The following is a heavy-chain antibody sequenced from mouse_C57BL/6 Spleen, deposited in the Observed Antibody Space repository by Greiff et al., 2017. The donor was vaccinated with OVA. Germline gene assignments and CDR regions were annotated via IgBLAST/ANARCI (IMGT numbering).Heavy chain of an antibody. Sequence: EVQGVESGGDLVKPGGSLKLSCAASGFTFSSYGMSWVRQTPDKRLEWVATISSGGSYTYYPDSVKGRFTISRDNAKNTLYLQMSSLKSEDTAMYYCATPDSSGYAFVYWGQGTTLTVSS. D-gene: IGHD3-2*02. J-gene: IGHJ2*01. CDR2: ISSGGSYT. V-gene: IGHV5-6*01. CDR3: ATPDSSGYAFVY. CDR1: GFTFSSYG.